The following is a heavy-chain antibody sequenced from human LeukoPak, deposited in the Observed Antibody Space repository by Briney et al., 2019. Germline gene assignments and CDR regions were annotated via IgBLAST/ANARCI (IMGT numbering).Heavy chain of an antibody. V-gene: IGHV3-23*01. CDR1: GFTFSYYA. CDR2: ISGSGAST. Sequence: GGPLRLSCAASGFTFSYYAMSWVRQAPGRGLEWVSGISGSGASTDYADSVKGRFTISRDNSKNTLSLQMHSLRADDTAVYYCAKGCTGGACYSDYWGQGTLVTVSS. D-gene: IGHD2-8*02. CDR3: AKGCTGGACYSDY. J-gene: IGHJ4*02.